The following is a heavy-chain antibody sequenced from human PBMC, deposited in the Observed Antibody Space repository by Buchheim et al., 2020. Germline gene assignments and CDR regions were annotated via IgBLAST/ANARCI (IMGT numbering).Heavy chain of an antibody. CDR1: GFTFSNYV. D-gene: IGHD4-17*01. V-gene: IGHV3-30*18. CDR2: TPFDGSNN. CDR3: VKDHLPTTVTTCGD. Sequence: VQLVESGGGVVQPGRSLRLSCAASGFTFSNYVMHWVRQAPGTGLEWVAVTPFDGSNNNYADSVKGRFTISKDNYKNTQVLQMDSLRADDTAVYYCVKDHLPTTVTTCGDWGQGT. J-gene: IGHJ4*02.